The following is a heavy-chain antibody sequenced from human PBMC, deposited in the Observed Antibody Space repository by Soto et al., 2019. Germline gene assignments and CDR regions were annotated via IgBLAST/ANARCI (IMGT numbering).Heavy chain of an antibody. Sequence: PSETLSLTCTVSGDSIRDGGYYWAWIRQRPGQGLEWMGYIYFTGKANYNPSLENRLTMSVDMSRRQLYLRLTSVTAADTAVYFCAKDPSPQPIPAVTPGWFDPWGQGSAVTVSA. J-gene: IGHJ5*02. CDR3: AKDPSPQPIPAVTPGWFDP. CDR1: GDSIRDGGYY. CDR2: IYFTGKA. D-gene: IGHD4-4*01. V-gene: IGHV4-31*03.